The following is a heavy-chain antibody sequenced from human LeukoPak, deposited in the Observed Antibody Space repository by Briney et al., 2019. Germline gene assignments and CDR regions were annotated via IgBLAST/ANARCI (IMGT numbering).Heavy chain of an antibody. CDR2: ISGSTSTI. D-gene: IGHD1-26*01. J-gene: IGHJ4*02. Sequence: SGGSLRLSCAASGFTFSNYAMNWVRQAPGKGLEWVSYISGSTSTIYYTNSVKGRFTISRDNAKNSLYLQMNSLRDEDTAVYYCATSSGALDYWGQGTLVTVSS. V-gene: IGHV3-48*02. CDR3: ATSSGALDY. CDR1: GFTFSNYA.